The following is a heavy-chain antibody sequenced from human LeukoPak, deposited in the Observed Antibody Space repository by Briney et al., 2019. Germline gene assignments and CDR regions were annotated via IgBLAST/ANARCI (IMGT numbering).Heavy chain of an antibody. J-gene: IGHJ5*02. Sequence: PSETLSLTCAVYGGSFSGYYWSWIRQPPGKGLEWIGEINHSGSTNYNPSLRSRVTISVDTSKNQFSLKLSSVTAADTAVYYCARGGGSGGYFWFDPWGQGTLVTVSS. CDR1: GGSFSGYY. CDR3: ARGGGSGGYFWFDP. V-gene: IGHV4-34*01. CDR2: INHSGST. D-gene: IGHD1-26*01.